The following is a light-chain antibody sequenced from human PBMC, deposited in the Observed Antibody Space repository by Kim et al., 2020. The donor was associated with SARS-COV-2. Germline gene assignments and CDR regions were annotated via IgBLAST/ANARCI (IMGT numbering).Light chain of an antibody. CDR1: QSVSSSN. V-gene: IGKV3-20*01. Sequence: SPGERATLSCRASQSVSSSNLAWYQQKPGQAPRLLIYGASSRATGIPDRFIGSGSGTDFTLTISRLEPEEFAVYYCQQYGSSPFSFGGGTKVDIK. J-gene: IGKJ4*01. CDR2: GAS. CDR3: QQYGSSPFS.